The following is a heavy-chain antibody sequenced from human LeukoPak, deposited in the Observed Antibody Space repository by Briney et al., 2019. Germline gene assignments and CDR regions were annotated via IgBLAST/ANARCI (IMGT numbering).Heavy chain of an antibody. CDR2: FSGSGGST. J-gene: IGHJ4*02. CDR3: AKDRGYSYGWYDY. Sequence: GGSLRLSCAASGFTFSSYAMSWVRQAPGKGLEWVSAFSGSGGSTYYADSVKGRFTISRDNSKNTLYLQMNSLRAEDTAVYYCAKDRGYSYGWYDYWGQGTLVTVSS. CDR1: GFTFSSYA. D-gene: IGHD5-18*01. V-gene: IGHV3-23*01.